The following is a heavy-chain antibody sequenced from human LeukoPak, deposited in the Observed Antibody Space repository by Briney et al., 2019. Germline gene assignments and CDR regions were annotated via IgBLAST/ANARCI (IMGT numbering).Heavy chain of an antibody. V-gene: IGHV3-66*01. CDR1: GFTFSSYA. CDR2: IYSGGST. J-gene: IGHJ4*02. CDR3: EYSSGWRRIDY. Sequence: GGSLRLSCAASGFTFSSYAMSWVRQAPGKGLEWVSVIYSGGSTYYADSVKGRFTISRDNSKNTLYLQMNSLRAEDTAVYYCEYSSGWRRIDYWGQGTLVTVSS. D-gene: IGHD6-19*01.